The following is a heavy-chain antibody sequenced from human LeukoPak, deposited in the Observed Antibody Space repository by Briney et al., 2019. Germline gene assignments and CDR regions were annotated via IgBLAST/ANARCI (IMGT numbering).Heavy chain of an antibody. CDR2: IYSRGDT. J-gene: IGHJ4*01. Sequence: GGSLRLSCAVSGFTVSDNYMTWVRQAPGKGLEWVSVIYSRGDTYNADSVKGRFTISRDNSKNTLDLQMNSLRADDTAVYYSARDGFISNTWYGFLGFWGQGTLVTVSS. D-gene: IGHD6-13*01. V-gene: IGHV3-53*01. CDR1: GFTVSDNY. CDR3: ARDGFISNTWYGFLGF.